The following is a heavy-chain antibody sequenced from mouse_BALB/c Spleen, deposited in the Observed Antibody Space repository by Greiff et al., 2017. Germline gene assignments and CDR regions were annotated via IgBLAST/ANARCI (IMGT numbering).Heavy chain of an antibody. V-gene: IGHV2-6-7*01. J-gene: IGHJ4*01. CDR2: IWGDGST. Sequence: VKLVESGPGLVAPSQSLSITCTVSGFSLTGYGVNWVRQPPGKGLEWLGMIWGDGSTDYNSALKSRLSISKDNSKSQVFLKMNSLQTDDTARYYCARENVYYRYDLDYAMDYWGQGTSVTVSS. CDR3: ARENVYYRYDLDYAMDY. D-gene: IGHD2-14*01. CDR1: GFSLTGYG.